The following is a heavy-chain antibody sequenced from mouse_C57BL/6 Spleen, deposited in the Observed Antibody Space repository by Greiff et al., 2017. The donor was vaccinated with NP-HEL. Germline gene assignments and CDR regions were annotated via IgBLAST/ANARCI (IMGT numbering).Heavy chain of an antibody. V-gene: IGHV1-76*01. Sequence: VMLVESGAELVRPGASVKLSCKASGYTFTDYYINWVKQRPGQGLEWIARIYPGSGNTYYNEKFKGKATLTAEKSSSTAYMQLSSLTSEDSAVYFCARGNPCAYWGQGTLVTVSA. D-gene: IGHD2-1*01. CDR2: IYPGSGNT. J-gene: IGHJ3*01. CDR3: ARGNPCAY. CDR1: GYTFTDYY.